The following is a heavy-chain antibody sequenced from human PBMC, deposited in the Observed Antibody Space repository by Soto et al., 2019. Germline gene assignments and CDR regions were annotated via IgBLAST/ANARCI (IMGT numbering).Heavy chain of an antibody. J-gene: IGHJ4*02. D-gene: IGHD4-17*01. Sequence: QVQLVESGGGVVQPGRSLRLSCAASGFTFSSHGMHWVRQAPGKGLEWVAVISYDGSDESYADSVKGRFTISRDNSKNILYLQINSLRPEDTAVYYCARDQLPGDYGDPFDYWGQGTLVTVSS. CDR2: ISYDGSDE. CDR3: ARDQLPGDYGDPFDY. V-gene: IGHV3-30*03. CDR1: GFTFSSHG.